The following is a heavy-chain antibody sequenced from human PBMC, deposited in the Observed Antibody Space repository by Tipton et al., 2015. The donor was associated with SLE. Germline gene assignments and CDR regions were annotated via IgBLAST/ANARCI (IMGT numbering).Heavy chain of an antibody. V-gene: IGHV1-3*01. CDR2: INAGNGNT. D-gene: IGHD3-3*01. CDR3: ARATIFGFAAFGY. J-gene: IGHJ4*02. Sequence: QLVQSGAEVKKPGASVKVSCKASGYTFTSYAMHWVRQAPGQRLEWMGWINAGNGNTKYSQKFQGRVTITRDTSASTAYMELSSLRSEDTAVYYGARATIFGFAAFGYWGQGTLVTVSS. CDR1: GYTFTSYA.